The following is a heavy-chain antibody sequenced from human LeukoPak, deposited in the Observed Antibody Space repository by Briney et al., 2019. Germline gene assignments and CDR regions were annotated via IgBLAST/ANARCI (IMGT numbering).Heavy chain of an antibody. Sequence: GASVKVSCKASGYTFTSYDINWVRQATGQGLEWMGWMNPNSGNTGYAQKFQGRVTMTRNTSISTAYMELSRLRSEDTAVYYCARVSYYDFWSGYYPSYFDYWGQGTLVTVSS. V-gene: IGHV1-8*01. D-gene: IGHD3-3*01. CDR2: MNPNSGNT. J-gene: IGHJ4*02. CDR3: ARVSYYDFWSGYYPSYFDY. CDR1: GYTFTSYD.